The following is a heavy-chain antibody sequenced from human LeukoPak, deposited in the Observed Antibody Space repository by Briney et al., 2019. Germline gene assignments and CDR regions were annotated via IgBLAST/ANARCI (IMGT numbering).Heavy chain of an antibody. CDR1: GYTFTSYY. CDR3: ARSYDSSGYYGGYWFDY. CDR2: INPSGGST. J-gene: IGHJ4*02. Sequence: GSVKVSCKASGYTFTSYYMHWVRQAPGQGLEWMGIINPSGGSTSYAQKFQGRVTMTRDTSTSTVYMELSSLRSEDTAVYYCARSYDSSGYYGGYWFDYWGQGTLVTVSS. D-gene: IGHD3-22*01. V-gene: IGHV1-46*01.